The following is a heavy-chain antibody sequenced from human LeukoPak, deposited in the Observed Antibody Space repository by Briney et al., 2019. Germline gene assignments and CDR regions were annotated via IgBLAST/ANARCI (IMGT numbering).Heavy chain of an antibody. V-gene: IGHV3-53*01. CDR2: IYSGGST. J-gene: IGHJ6*03. D-gene: IGHD1-26*01. CDR1: GGSFSGYY. Sequence: ETLSLTCAVYGGSFSGYYWSWIRQAPGKGLEWVSVIYSGGSTYYADSVKGRFTISRDNSKNTLYLQMNSLRAEDTAVYYCASGSYWYYYYYMDVWGKGTTVTVSS. CDR3: ASGSYWYYYYYMDV.